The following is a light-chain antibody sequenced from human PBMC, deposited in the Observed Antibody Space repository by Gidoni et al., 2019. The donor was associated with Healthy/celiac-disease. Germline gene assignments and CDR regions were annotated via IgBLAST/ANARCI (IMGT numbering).Light chain of an antibody. CDR2: DVS. CDR3: CSYAGSYPYV. CDR1: SSDVGGYNY. J-gene: IGLJ1*01. Sequence: QSALTQPRSVSGSPGQSVTISCTGTSSDVGGYNYFAWYQQHPGKAPKLMIYDVSTRPSGVPDRFSGSKSGNTASLTISGLQAEDEADYYCCSYAGSYPYVFGTGTKVTVL. V-gene: IGLV2-11*01.